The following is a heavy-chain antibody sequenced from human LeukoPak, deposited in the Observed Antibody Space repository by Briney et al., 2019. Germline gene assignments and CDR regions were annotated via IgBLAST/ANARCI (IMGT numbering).Heavy chain of an antibody. J-gene: IGHJ6*02. CDR1: GFSFSTYS. CDR3: ARDWSSASGSSAHMDV. D-gene: IGHD3-10*01. Sequence: GGSLRLSCAASGFSFSTYSMIWVRQAPGKGLEWVASISKSSRYIHYADSLKGRFTISRDNAKNSLYLQLSSLRAEDTAVYYCARDWSSASGSSAHMDVWGQGTTVTVSS. CDR2: ISKSSRYI. V-gene: IGHV3-21*01.